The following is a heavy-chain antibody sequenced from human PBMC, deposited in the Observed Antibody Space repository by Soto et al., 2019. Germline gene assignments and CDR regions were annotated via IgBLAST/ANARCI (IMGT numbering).Heavy chain of an antibody. J-gene: IGHJ1*01. CDR3: ARYRGYCTNGVCYTLAEYFQH. CDR1: GFTFSDYY. D-gene: IGHD2-8*01. V-gene: IGHV3-11*01. Sequence: QVQLVESGGGLVKPGGSLRLSCAASGFTFSDYYMSWIRQAPGKGLEGVSYISSSGSTIYYADSVKGRFTISRDNAKNSLYLQMNSLRAEDTAVYYCARYRGYCTNGVCYTLAEYFQHWGQGTLVTVSS. CDR2: ISSSGSTI.